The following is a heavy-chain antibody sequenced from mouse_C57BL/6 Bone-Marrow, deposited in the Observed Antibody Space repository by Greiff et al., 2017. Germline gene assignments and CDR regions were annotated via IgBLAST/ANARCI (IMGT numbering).Heavy chain of an antibody. CDR2: IDPSDSYT. J-gene: IGHJ2*01. D-gene: IGHD4-1*01. Sequence: QVQLQQPGAELVKPGASVKLSCKASGYTFTSYWMQWVKQRPGQGLEWIGEIDPSDSYTNYNQKFKGKATLTVDTSSSTAYMQLSSLTSADSAVYYGARGEELTGNFDYWGQGTTLTVSS. CDR3: ARGEELTGNFDY. V-gene: IGHV1-50*01. CDR1: GYTFTSYW.